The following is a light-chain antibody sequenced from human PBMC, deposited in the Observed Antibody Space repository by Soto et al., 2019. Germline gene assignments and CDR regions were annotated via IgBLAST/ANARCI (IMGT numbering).Light chain of an antibody. CDR1: QTISNTF. CDR2: GAF. V-gene: IGKV3-20*01. J-gene: IGKJ1*01. CDR3: QQYGSSRT. Sequence: EIVLTQSPGTLSLSPGERATLSCRASQTISNTFLAWYQQRPGQAPRLLIYGAFSRATGIPDRFSGSGSGTDFTLTISRLEPEDFAVYYCQQYGSSRTFGQGTKL.